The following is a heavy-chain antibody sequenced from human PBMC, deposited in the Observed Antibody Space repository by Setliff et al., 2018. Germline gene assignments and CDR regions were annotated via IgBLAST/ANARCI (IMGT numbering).Heavy chain of an antibody. J-gene: IGHJ2*01. Sequence: SETLSLTCTVSGGSISSGGYYWSWIRQHPGKGLEWIGYIYYSGSTYYTPSLKSRVTISVDTSKNQFSLKLSSVTAADTAVYYCAREGGGSYLNWYFDLWGRGTLVTVSS. D-gene: IGHD1-26*01. CDR2: IYYSGST. CDR3: AREGGGSYLNWYFDL. V-gene: IGHV4-31*03. CDR1: GGSISSGGYY.